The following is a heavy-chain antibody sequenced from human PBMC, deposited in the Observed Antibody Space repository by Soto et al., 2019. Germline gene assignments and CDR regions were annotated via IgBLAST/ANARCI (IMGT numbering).Heavy chain of an antibody. Sequence: GGSLRLSCATSGFPFNYYYMTWIRQAPGKGLEWLSHISPKSTFRNYADSVKGRFTISRDNTESSLFLQMNSLGVDDTAVYSCVRGGGGGLFEHWGQGVLVTV. CDR3: VRGGGGGLFEH. CDR1: GFPFNYYY. J-gene: IGHJ4*02. V-gene: IGHV3-11*06. D-gene: IGHD2-21*01. CDR2: ISPKSTFR.